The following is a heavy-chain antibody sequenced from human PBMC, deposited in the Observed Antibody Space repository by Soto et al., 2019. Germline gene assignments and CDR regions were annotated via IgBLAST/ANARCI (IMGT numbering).Heavy chain of an antibody. Sequence: PSETLSLTCAVSGVSLSSGGYSWSWIRQPPGKGLEWIGYIYHSGSTYYNPSLKSRVTISVDTSKNQFSLKLSSVTAADTAVYYCARERGVLLWFGEPWFDPWGQGTLVTVSS. CDR1: GVSLSSGGYS. V-gene: IGHV4-30-2*01. D-gene: IGHD3-10*01. J-gene: IGHJ5*02. CDR2: IYHSGST. CDR3: ARERGVLLWFGEPWFDP.